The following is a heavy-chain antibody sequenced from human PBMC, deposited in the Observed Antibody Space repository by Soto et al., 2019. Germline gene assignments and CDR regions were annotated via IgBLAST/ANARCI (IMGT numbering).Heavy chain of an antibody. CDR1: GFIFSTTD. Sequence: GGSLRLFSEASGFIFSTTDMSWVRQAPGKGLEWVSTIYGDGRTPYYADSVRGRFSISRDHSKNMMYLQMDSLRADATAIYYCVKHSGWFNSWGYGSLVTVSS. D-gene: IGHD3-10*01. J-gene: IGHJ5*01. V-gene: IGHV3-23*01. CDR2: IYGDGRTP. CDR3: VKHSGWFNS.